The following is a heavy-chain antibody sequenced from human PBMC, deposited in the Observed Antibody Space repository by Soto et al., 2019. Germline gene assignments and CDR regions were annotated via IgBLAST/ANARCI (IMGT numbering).Heavy chain of an antibody. CDR2: IWYDGSNK. D-gene: IGHD2-21*02. J-gene: IGHJ2*01. V-gene: IGHV3-33*01. CDR3: ARGWYCGGDCYEWYFDL. Sequence: QVQLVESGGGVVQPGRSLRLSCAASGFTFSSYGMHWVRQAPGTGLEWVAVIWYDGSNKYYADSVKGRFTISRDNSKNTLYLQMNSLRAEDTAVYYCARGWYCGGDCYEWYFDLWGRGTLATVSS. CDR1: GFTFSSYG.